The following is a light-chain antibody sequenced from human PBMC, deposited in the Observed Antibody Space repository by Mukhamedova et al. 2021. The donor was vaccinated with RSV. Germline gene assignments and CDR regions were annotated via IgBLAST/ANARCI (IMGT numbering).Light chain of an antibody. V-gene: IGKV1-39*01. CDR2: FAS. Sequence: YFASTLQSDIPSRFSSSGSGTDFILTINNLQPEDFATYFCQQSSATPRSFGQGTKLQIK. CDR3: QQSSATPRS. J-gene: IGKJ2*03.